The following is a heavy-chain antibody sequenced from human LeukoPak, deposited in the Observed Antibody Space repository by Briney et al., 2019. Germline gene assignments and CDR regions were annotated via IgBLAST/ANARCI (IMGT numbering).Heavy chain of an antibody. Sequence: GASVKVSCKASGYTFTSYDINWVRQATGQELEWMGWMNPNSGNTGYAQKFQGRVTMTRNTSISTAYMELSSLRSEDTAVYYCARGGASSSYYYYYYMDVWGKGTTVTVSS. V-gene: IGHV1-8*01. J-gene: IGHJ6*03. CDR3: ARGGASSSYYYYYYMDV. CDR1: GYTFTSYD. CDR2: MNPNSGNT. D-gene: IGHD6-13*01.